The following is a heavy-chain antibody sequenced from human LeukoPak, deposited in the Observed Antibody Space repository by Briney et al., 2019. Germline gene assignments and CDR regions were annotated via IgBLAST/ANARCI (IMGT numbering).Heavy chain of an antibody. CDR2: ILYSGTT. Sequence: SQTLSLTCTVSSASISSGGYYWSWIRQPPGKGLEWIAYILYSGTTYNNPSLKSRLTISMNTSKNQFSLTLSSVTAADTAVYYCARADPGEAFDIWGQGTMVTVSS. CDR1: SASISSGGYY. V-gene: IGHV4-30-4*08. J-gene: IGHJ3*02. CDR3: ARADPGEAFDI.